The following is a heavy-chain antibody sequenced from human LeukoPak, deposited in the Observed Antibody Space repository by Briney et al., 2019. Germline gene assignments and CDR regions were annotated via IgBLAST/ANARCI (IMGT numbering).Heavy chain of an antibody. CDR1: GFTFDDYG. Sequence: PGRSLRLSCAASGFTFDDYGMSWVRQAPGKGLEWVSGINWNGGSTGYADSVKGRFTISRDNAKNSLYLQMNSLRAEDTALYYCARLYYCYYYYMDVWGKGTTVTVSS. V-gene: IGHV3-20*04. J-gene: IGHJ6*03. CDR2: INWNGGST. CDR3: ARLYYCYYYYMDV.